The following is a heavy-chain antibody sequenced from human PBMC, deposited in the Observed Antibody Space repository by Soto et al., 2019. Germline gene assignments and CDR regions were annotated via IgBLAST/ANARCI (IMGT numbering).Heavy chain of an antibody. CDR1: GFTFSSYG. V-gene: IGHV3-30*18. J-gene: IGHJ4*02. CDR2: ISYDGSNK. Sequence: QVQLVESGGGVVQPGRSLRLSCAASGFTFSSYGMHWVRQAPGKGLEWVAVISYDGSNKYYADSVKGRFTISSDNSKNTLYLQIDSLRAEDTAVYYCAKVTSLPHYGDYPVDYWGQGTLVTVSS. D-gene: IGHD4-17*01. CDR3: AKVTSLPHYGDYPVDY.